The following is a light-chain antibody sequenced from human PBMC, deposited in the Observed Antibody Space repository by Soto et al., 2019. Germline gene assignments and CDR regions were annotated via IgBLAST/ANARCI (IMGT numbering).Light chain of an antibody. CDR3: GSWDSSLSAYV. Sequence: QSVLTQPPSVSAAPGQKVTISCSGSSSNIGGNSVSWYQQLPGTAPKLLIYDDNKRPPGIPDRFSGSKSGTSATLGITGFQTGDEADYDCGSWDSSLSAYVFGTGTKVTVL. V-gene: IGLV1-51*01. CDR2: DDN. J-gene: IGLJ1*01. CDR1: SSNIGGNS.